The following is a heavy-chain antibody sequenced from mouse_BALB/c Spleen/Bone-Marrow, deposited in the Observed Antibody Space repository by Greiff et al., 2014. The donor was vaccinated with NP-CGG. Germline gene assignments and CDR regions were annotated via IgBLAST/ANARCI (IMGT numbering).Heavy chain of an antibody. V-gene: IGHV14-3*02. Sequence: EVHLVESGAALVKPGASVKLSCTASGFNIKDTYMHWVEQRPEQGLEWIGRIDPANGNTKYDPKFQGKATITADTSSNTAYLQLSSLTSEDTAVYYCANYYYGSHFDYWGQGTTLTVSS. J-gene: IGHJ2*01. CDR3: ANYYYGSHFDY. D-gene: IGHD1-1*01. CDR2: IDPANGNT. CDR1: GFNIKDTY.